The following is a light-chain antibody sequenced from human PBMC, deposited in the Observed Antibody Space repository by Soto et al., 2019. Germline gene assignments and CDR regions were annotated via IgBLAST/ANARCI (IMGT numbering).Light chain of an antibody. CDR1: QGISNW. J-gene: IGKJ2*01. Sequence: DIQLTQSPSSVSASVGDRVTLTCRASQGISNWLAWYQRKPGKAPKLLISAASTLQGGVPSRFSGSFSGTDFTLTITSLQAEDFATYFCQQAYSLPVTFGQGTKLEIK. V-gene: IGKV1-12*01. CDR3: QQAYSLPVT. CDR2: AAS.